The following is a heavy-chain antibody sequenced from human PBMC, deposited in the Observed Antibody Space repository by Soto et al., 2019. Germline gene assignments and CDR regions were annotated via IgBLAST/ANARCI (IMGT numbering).Heavy chain of an antibody. CDR3: AIDPTTYYYGSGSYSTSGY. V-gene: IGHV3-7*05. Sequence: EVQLVESGGGLVQPGGSLRLSCAASGFTFSSYWMSWVRQAPGKGLEWVANIKQDGSEKYYVDSVKGRFTISRDNAKNSMYLQMNSLRAEDTAVYYCAIDPTTYYYGSGSYSTSGYWGQGTLVTVSS. J-gene: IGHJ4*02. CDR1: GFTFSSYW. CDR2: IKQDGSEK. D-gene: IGHD3-10*01.